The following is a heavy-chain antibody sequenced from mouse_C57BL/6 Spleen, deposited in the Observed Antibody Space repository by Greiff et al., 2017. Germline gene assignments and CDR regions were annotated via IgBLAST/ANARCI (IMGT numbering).Heavy chain of an antibody. CDR3: ARRKYGNQYYFDY. CDR1: GFTFSDYG. J-gene: IGHJ2*01. V-gene: IGHV5-17*01. D-gene: IGHD1-1*01. CDR2: ISSGSSTI. Sequence: EVKLMESGGGLVKPGGSLKLSCAASGFTFSDYGMHWVRQAPEKGLEWVAYISSGSSTIYYADTVKGRFTISRDNAKNTLFLQMTSLRSEDTAMYYWARRKYGNQYYFDYWGQGTTLTVSS.